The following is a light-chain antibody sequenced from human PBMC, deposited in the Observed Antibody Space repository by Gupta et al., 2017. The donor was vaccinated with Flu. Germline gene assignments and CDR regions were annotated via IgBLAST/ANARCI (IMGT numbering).Light chain of an antibody. CDR1: QDIGTD. Sequence: DIQITQSPSSLSASVGDRVTLTCRASQDIGTDLAWYQHRPGKVPKVLVYEASMVASGVSSSFSGSGSATEFTLTITMLHPEDGGSYYCQKDDKVPNTFGRGTKVEIK. CDR2: EAS. CDR3: QKDDKVPNT. V-gene: IGKV1-27*01. J-gene: IGKJ4*02.